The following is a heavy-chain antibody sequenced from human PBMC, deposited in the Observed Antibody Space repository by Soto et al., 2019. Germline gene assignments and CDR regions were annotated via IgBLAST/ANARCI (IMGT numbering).Heavy chain of an antibody. Sequence: PPETLSLTCTVSGVSISSSSYYWGWIRQPPGKGLEWIGSIYYSGSTYYNPSLKSRITISVDTSKNQFSLKLSSVTAADSAVYYCARQDYDGGRGYFGLDVWGQGTTVTAP. CDR3: ARQDYDGGRGYFGLDV. CDR1: GVSISSSSYY. CDR2: IYYSGST. V-gene: IGHV4-39*01. D-gene: IGHD3-16*01. J-gene: IGHJ6*02.